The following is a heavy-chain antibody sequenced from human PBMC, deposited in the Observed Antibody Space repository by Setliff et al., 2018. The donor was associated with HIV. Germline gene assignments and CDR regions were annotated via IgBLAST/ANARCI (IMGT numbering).Heavy chain of an antibody. CDR2: IYYSGST. CDR3: ARHAPRNHDLAGVFYPYYMDV. Sequence: GSLRLSCAASGFSFKSAWMSWIRQPPGKGLEWIGYIYYSGSTSYNPSLKSRVTISVDTSKTQFSLKLSSVTAADTAVYYCARHAPRNHDLAGVFYPYYMDVWGKGTTVTVSS. V-gene: IGHV4-59*08. J-gene: IGHJ6*03. CDR1: GFSFKSAW. D-gene: IGHD1-1*01.